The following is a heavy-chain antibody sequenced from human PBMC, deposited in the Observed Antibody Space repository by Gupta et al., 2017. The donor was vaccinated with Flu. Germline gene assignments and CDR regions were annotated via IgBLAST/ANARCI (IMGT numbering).Heavy chain of an antibody. CDR2: ISHDGSNK. V-gene: IGHV3-30*18. CDR3: AKDRSRGTFFYFYGMDV. J-gene: IGHJ6*02. D-gene: IGHD3-16*02. CDR1: GFTFSNYA. Sequence: QVQLVQSGGGVVQPGRSLGLSCSVSGFTFSNYAVHWVRQAPGKGLEWVAVISHDGSNKYYADSVKGRFTISRDISKNTLYLRMNSLRPEDTAVYYCAKDRSRGTFFYFYGMDVWGQGTTVTVSS.